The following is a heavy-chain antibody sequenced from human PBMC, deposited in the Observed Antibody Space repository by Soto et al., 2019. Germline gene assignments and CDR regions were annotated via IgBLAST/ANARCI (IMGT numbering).Heavy chain of an antibody. CDR1: GFTLSSYW. CDR3: ATYCSSSSCRSY. J-gene: IGHJ4*02. D-gene: IGHD2-2*01. Sequence: GGSLRLSCAASGFTLSSYWMSWVRQAPGKGLEWVANIKQDGSEKYYVDSVKGRFTISRDNAESSLYLQMNSLRAEDTAIYYCATYCSSSSCRSYWGQGTLVTVSS. V-gene: IGHV3-7*05. CDR2: IKQDGSEK.